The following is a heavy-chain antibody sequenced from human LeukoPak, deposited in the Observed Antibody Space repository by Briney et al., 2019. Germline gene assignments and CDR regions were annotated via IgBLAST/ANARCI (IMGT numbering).Heavy chain of an antibody. Sequence: ASVKVSCKASGYTFTGYYMHWVRQAPGQGLEWMGWINPNSGGTNYAQKFQGRVTMTTDTSTSTAYMELRSLRSDDTAVYYCAREKGGYYVFDYWGQGTLVAVSA. CDR1: GYTFTGYY. CDR2: INPNSGGT. J-gene: IGHJ4*02. V-gene: IGHV1-2*02. CDR3: AREKGGYYVFDY. D-gene: IGHD3-22*01.